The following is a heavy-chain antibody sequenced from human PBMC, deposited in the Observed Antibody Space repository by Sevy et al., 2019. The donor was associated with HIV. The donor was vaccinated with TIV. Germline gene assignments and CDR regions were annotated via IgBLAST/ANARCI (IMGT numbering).Heavy chain of an antibody. CDR2: ISYDGSNK. CDR3: ARDSMHYYGSGSYYNGWGGMDV. V-gene: IGHV3-30-3*01. J-gene: IGHJ6*02. CDR1: GFTFSSYA. Sequence: GGSLRLSCAASGFTFSSYAMHWVRQAPGKGLEWVAVISYDGSNKYYADSVKGRFTISRDNSKNTLYLQMNSLRAEDTAVYYWARDSMHYYGSGSYYNGWGGMDVWGQGTTVTVSS. D-gene: IGHD3-10*01.